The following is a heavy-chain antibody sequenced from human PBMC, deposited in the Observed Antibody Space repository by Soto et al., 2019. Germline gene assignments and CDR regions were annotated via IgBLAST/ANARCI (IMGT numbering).Heavy chain of an antibody. D-gene: IGHD2-15*01. Sequence: GGPVKVSCKVSGYTLTELSMHWVRQAPGKGLEWMGGFDPEDGETIYAQKLQGRVTMTEDTSTDTAYMELSSLRSEDTAVYYCATGYCSGGSCFDAFDIWGQGTMVTVSS. CDR1: GYTLTELS. CDR3: ATGYCSGGSCFDAFDI. CDR2: FDPEDGET. V-gene: IGHV1-24*01. J-gene: IGHJ3*02.